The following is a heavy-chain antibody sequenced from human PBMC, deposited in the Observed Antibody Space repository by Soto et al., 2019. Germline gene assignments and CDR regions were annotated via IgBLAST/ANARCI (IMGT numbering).Heavy chain of an antibody. CDR3: AIAMDYGDYPVFYDGMDV. D-gene: IGHD4-17*01. CDR2: IIPIFGTA. Sequence: QVQLVQSGAEVKKPGSSVKVSCKASGGTFSSYAISWVRQAPGQGLEWMGGIIPIFGTANYAQKFQGRVTITADESTSTAYMELSSLRSEDTAVYYCAIAMDYGDYPVFYDGMDVWGQGTTVTVSS. V-gene: IGHV1-69*01. CDR1: GGTFSSYA. J-gene: IGHJ6*02.